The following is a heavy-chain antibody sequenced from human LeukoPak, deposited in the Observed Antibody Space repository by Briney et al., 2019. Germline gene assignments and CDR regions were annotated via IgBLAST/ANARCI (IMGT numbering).Heavy chain of an antibody. CDR3: ARQGGVATTFDY. J-gene: IGHJ4*02. V-gene: IGHV4-59*08. CDR2: IYYSGST. Sequence: SETLSLTCTVSGGSITGYYWNWIRQPPGKGLEWIGYIYYSGSTNYNPSLKSRVTISVDTSENQFSLKLNSVTAADTAVYYCARQGGVATTFDYWGQGTLVTVSS. CDR1: GGSITGYY. D-gene: IGHD5-12*01.